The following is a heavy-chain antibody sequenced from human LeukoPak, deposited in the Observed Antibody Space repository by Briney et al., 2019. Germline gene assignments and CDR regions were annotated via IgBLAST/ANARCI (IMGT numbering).Heavy chain of an antibody. Sequence: GASVKVSCKASGYTFTAYYMHGVRQAPGQGLEWMGWINPSSGGTNSAPNFQGRVTMTRDTSISTAYMELSDLRSDDTAVYYCARDRGSPWYFDYWGQGTLVTVSS. CDR2: INPSSGGT. D-gene: IGHD3-10*01. CDR1: GYTFTAYY. V-gene: IGHV1-2*02. J-gene: IGHJ4*02. CDR3: ARDRGSPWYFDY.